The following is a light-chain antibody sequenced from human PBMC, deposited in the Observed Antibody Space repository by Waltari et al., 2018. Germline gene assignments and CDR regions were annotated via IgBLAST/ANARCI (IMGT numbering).Light chain of an antibody. V-gene: IGKV3-11*01. CDR1: QSISSY. CDR2: DAS. CDR3: QQRSKSFT. J-gene: IGKJ3*01. Sequence: EIVLKQSPATLSLSPGDRATLSCRASQSISSYLAWYQQKPGQAPRPLIYDASTRATGVPARFRGSGSVTDFTLTISSLEPEDFAIYYCQQRSKSFTFGPGTKVDMK.